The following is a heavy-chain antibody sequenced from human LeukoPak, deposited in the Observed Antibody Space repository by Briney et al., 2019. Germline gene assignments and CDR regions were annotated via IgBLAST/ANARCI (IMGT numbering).Heavy chain of an antibody. J-gene: IGHJ3*02. CDR2: IIPIFGTA. CDR1: GGTFSSYA. CDR3: ARKSSAWDAFDI. D-gene: IGHD3-22*01. Sequence: GASVKVSCKASGGTFSSYAISWVRQAPGQGLEWMGRIIPIFGTANYAHKFQGRVTITTDESTSTAYMELSSLRSEDTAVYYCARKSSAWDAFDIWGQGTMVTVSS. V-gene: IGHV1-69*05.